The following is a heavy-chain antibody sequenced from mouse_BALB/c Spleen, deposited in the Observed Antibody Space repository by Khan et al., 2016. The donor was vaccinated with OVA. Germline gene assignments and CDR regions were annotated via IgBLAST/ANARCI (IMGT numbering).Heavy chain of an antibody. D-gene: IGHD2-10*01. CDR3: ARKPYYQYYSMDY. Sequence: QVQLKQSGPGLVAPSQSLSITCTISGFSLTNYGIHWVRQPPGKGLEWLIVIWSDGSTTYYSDLKSSLSISKDNYKSQVFLKMNSLQTDDTARDYCARKPYYQYYSMDYWGQGTSVTVSS. J-gene: IGHJ4*01. V-gene: IGHV2-6-1*01. CDR2: IWSDGST. CDR1: GFSLTNYG.